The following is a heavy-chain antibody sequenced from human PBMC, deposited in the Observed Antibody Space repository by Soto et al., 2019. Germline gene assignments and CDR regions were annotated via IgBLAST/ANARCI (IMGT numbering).Heavy chain of an antibody. D-gene: IGHD6-13*01. CDR1: CGSFIGYY. V-gene: IGHV4-34*01. CDR2: INDSGST. Sequence: PSETLSLTCAFYCGSFIGYYWSWIRQPPGKGLEWVGEINDSGSTNYNPSLKSRVTISVDTSKNQFSLKLSSVTAADTAVYYCARGGRDTNYYGYVSSSWYPGDYYYYYGMDVWGQGTTVTVSS. CDR3: ARGGRDTNYYGYVSSSWYPGDYYYYYGMDV. J-gene: IGHJ6*02.